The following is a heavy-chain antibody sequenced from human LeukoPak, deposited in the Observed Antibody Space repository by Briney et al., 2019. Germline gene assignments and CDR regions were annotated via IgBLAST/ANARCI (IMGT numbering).Heavy chain of an antibody. J-gene: IGHJ4*02. CDR3: TTGQGKRAEEY. CDR2: IKRQTEGGTT. CDR1: GFIFSDAW. Sequence: PGGSLRLSCVGSGFIFSDAWVSWVRQAPGRGLEWVGRIKRQTEGGTTDYGAPVKGRFTISRDDSKNTLYLQMNTLQTEDTAVYYCTTGQGKRAEEYWGEGTLVTVSS. D-gene: IGHD5-24*01. V-gene: IGHV3-15*01.